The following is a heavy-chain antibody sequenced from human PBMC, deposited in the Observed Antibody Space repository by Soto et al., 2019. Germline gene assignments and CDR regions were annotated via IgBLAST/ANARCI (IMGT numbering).Heavy chain of an antibody. CDR2: IYWDDGK. Sequence: QITLKESGPTLVKPTQTLTLTCTFSGFSLRTSGVGVGWIRQPPGKALEWLALIYWDDGKRYSPSLKSRLTITKDTSKNQVVLRMTNMDPVATAPYYCAHLTTGGFYFDYWGQGTLVTVSS. CDR1: GFSLRTSGVG. D-gene: IGHD4-17*01. V-gene: IGHV2-5*02. CDR3: AHLTTGGFYFDY. J-gene: IGHJ4*02.